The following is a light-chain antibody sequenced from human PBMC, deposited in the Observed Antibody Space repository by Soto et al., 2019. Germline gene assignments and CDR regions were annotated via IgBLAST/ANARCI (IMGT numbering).Light chain of an antibody. J-gene: IGKJ4*01. Sequence: EIVLTQSPGTLSLSPGERATLSCRASQSVSTRYLAWYQQKPGQAPRLLMYDASSRATGTPDRFSGSGSGTAFSPTISRLEPEDVAVYYSQQHGDSPPPPFGGATQVAI. CDR2: DAS. CDR1: QSVSTRY. CDR3: QQHGDSPPPP. V-gene: IGKV3-20*01.